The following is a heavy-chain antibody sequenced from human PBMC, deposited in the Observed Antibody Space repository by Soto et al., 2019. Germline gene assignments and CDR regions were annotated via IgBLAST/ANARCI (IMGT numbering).Heavy chain of an antibody. Sequence: GGSPRLSCAASGFTFSSYGMHWVRQAPGKGLEWVALISYDGSNKYYADSVKGRFTISRDNSKNTLYLQMNSLRAEDTAVYYCARRAIAHDAFDIWGQGTMVTVSS. V-gene: IGHV3-30*03. CDR1: GFTFSSYG. J-gene: IGHJ3*02. CDR2: ISYDGSNK. CDR3: ARRAIAHDAFDI. D-gene: IGHD1-26*01.